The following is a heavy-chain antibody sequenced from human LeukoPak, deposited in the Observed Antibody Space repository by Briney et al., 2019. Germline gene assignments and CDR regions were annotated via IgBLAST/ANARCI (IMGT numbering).Heavy chain of an antibody. Sequence: SETLSLTCTVSGGSISSYYWSWIRQPPGKGLEWIGYIYYSGSTNYNPSLKSRVTISVDTSKNQFSLKLSSVTAADTAVYYCARLVGAVGWFGELGEDYWGQGTLVTVSS. J-gene: IGHJ4*02. D-gene: IGHD3-10*01. CDR1: GGSISSYY. CDR2: IYYSGST. CDR3: ARLVGAVGWFGELGEDY. V-gene: IGHV4-59*01.